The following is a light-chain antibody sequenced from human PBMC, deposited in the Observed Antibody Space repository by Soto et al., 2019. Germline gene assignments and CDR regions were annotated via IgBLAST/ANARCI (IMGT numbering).Light chain of an antibody. CDR2: AAS. J-gene: IGKJ5*01. CDR3: QQYDNWPSIT. CDR1: QSVSNS. V-gene: IGKV3-15*01. Sequence: TQSPATLSVSAGERATLSCRASQSVSNSLAWYQQKPGQAPRLLIYAASTRATGVPVRFSGSGSGTGFTLTISSLQSEDFAIYYCQQYDNWPSITFGQGTRLEI.